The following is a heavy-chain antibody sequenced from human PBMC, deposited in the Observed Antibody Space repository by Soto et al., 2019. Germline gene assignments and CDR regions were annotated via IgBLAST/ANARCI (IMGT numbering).Heavy chain of an antibody. CDR2: ISWNSGII. Sequence: EMKLVESGGGLVQPGRSLRLSCEASGFTFGDYAMHWVRQAPGKGLEWVSSISWNSGIIDYADSVKGRFTISRDNVKTSLYLQMYRLRPDDTALYYCAKGFEWGVSHLNPAFDVWGQGSLVSVSA. J-gene: IGHJ3*01. D-gene: IGHD1-26*01. CDR1: GFTFGDYA. V-gene: IGHV3-9*01. CDR3: AKGFEWGVSHLNPAFDV.